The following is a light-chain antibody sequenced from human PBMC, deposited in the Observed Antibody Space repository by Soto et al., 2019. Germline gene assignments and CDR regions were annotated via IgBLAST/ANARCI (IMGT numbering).Light chain of an antibody. V-gene: IGLV2-23*01. CDR2: GGS. Sequence: QSALTQPASVSGSPGQSITISCTGTSSDVGSYNLVSWYQQHPGKAPKFMIYGGSKRPSGVSNRFSGSKSGNTASLTISGLQAEDEADYYCCSYAGSSPYVFGTGTKVTVL. CDR1: SSDVGSYNL. J-gene: IGLJ1*01. CDR3: CSYAGSSPYV.